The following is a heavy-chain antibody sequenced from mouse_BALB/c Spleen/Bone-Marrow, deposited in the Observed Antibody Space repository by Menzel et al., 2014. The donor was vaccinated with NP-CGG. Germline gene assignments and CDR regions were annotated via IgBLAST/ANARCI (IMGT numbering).Heavy chain of an antibody. J-gene: IGHJ1*01. V-gene: IGHV1-4*01. Sequence: VMLVESGAELARPGASVKMSCKASGCTFTSYTMHWIKRRPGQGLEWIGYIDPSSGYSNYNQKFKDKATLTADISSSTAYVQLSSLTSEDSAVYYCAPYDGYYNWYFDVWGAGTTVTVSS. CDR1: GCTFTSYT. D-gene: IGHD2-3*01. CDR3: APYDGYYNWYFDV. CDR2: IDPSSGYS.